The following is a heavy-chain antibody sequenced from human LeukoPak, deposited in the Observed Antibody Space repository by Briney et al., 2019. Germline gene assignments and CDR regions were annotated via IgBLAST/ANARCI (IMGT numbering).Heavy chain of an antibody. CDR1: GYTFTGYY. Sequence: GASVKVSCKASGYTFTGYYMHWVRQAPGQGLEWMGWINPNSGGTNYAQKFQGRVTMTRNTSISTAYMELSSLRSEDTAVYYCARARGYSGYDQDAFDIWGQGTMVTVSS. V-gene: IGHV1-2*02. D-gene: IGHD5-12*01. J-gene: IGHJ3*02. CDR2: INPNSGGT. CDR3: ARARGYSGYDQDAFDI.